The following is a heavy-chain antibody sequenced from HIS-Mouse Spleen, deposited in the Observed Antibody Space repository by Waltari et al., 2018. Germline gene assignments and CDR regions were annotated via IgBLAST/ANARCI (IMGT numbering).Heavy chain of an antibody. CDR1: GFSLSTSGMC. D-gene: IGHD6-19*01. V-gene: IGHV2-70*15. J-gene: IGHJ4*02. CDR2: IDWDDDK. Sequence: QVTLRESGPALVKPTQTLTLTCTFSGFSLSTSGMCVSWIRQPPGKALEWLARIDWDDDKYYSTSLKTRLTNSRDTSKNQVVLTMTNMDPLDTATYYCARIAEGYTSGWYAFDYWGQGTLVTVSS. CDR3: ARIAEGYTSGWYAFDY.